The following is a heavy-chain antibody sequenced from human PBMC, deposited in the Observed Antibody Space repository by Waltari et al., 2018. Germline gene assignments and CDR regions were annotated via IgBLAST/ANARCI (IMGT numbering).Heavy chain of an antibody. CDR2: ISPNSRIT. Sequence: VHLVQSGDEVKEPGASVTVSCKASGHSFTDHYIHWVRQAPGPGLEWMGRISPNSRITNYAQKSQGRRITTSDTAISSAYMAVNRLSSDDTAVYSGASRGWVMSTISGPSGGSWGQGTLVTVSS. J-gene: IGHJ5*02. CDR1: GHSFTDHY. CDR3: ASRGWVMSTISGPSGGS. V-gene: IGHV1-2*06. D-gene: IGHD2-8*02.